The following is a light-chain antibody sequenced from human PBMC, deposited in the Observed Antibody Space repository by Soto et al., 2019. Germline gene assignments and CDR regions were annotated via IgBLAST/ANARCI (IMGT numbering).Light chain of an antibody. CDR3: FSHRGGDSHV. CDR1: SSDVGAYNY. J-gene: IGLJ1*01. CDR2: GVT. Sequence: QSVLAQPASVSGSPGQSITISCTGTSSDVGAYNYVSWYQQYSGKAPKLMIYGVTNRPSGVSNRFSGSKTGNTASLTISGLQAEDEADYYCFSHRGGDSHVFGTGTKVTVL. V-gene: IGLV2-14*01.